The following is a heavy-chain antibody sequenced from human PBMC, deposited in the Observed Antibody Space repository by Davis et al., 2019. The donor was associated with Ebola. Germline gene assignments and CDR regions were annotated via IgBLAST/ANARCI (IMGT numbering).Heavy chain of an antibody. J-gene: IGHJ4*02. CDR2: LGLSADT. CDR3: AREYYDSSGYYPHPSDY. Sequence: LKISCAASGFVFSSYVMSWVRRAPGKGLEWVSTLGLSADTYYADSVKGRFTISRDNSKNTLYLQMNSLRAEDTAVYYCAREYYDSSGYYPHPSDYWGQGTLVTVSS. D-gene: IGHD3-22*01. CDR1: GFVFSSYV. V-gene: IGHV3-23*01.